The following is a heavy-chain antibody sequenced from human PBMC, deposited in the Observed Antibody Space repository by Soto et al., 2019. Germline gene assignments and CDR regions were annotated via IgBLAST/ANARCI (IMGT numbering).Heavy chain of an antibody. CDR3: ARSLEANNYFYYYGMDV. CDR2: IYPGDSDI. Sequence: GESLKISCKGSGYRFTSYWIGWVRQMPGKGLEWMGIIYPGDSDIRYSPSFQGHVTISADKSTSTAFLQWSSLKAPDTAMYYCARSLEANNYFYYYGMDVWGQGTTVTVSS. V-gene: IGHV5-51*01. J-gene: IGHJ6*02. CDR1: GYRFTSYW. D-gene: IGHD1-1*01.